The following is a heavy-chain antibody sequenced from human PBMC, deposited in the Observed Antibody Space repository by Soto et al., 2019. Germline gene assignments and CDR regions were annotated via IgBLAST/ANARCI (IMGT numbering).Heavy chain of an antibody. D-gene: IGHD2-21*01. CDR3: AGEGRCGGVDWAGAFDV. CDR1: GFSFTDVW. Sequence: EVQLVESGGGVAKPGGSLRLSCEASGFSFTDVWMTWVRQAPGKGLEWVGRIKRKMDGETTKYAAPVKGRCSISRDDWRNGGWRRGESVESEERAVWWCAGEGRCGGVDWAGAFDVWGRGGMVTVSS. J-gene: IGHJ3*01. CDR2: IKRKMDGETT. V-gene: IGHV3-15*01.